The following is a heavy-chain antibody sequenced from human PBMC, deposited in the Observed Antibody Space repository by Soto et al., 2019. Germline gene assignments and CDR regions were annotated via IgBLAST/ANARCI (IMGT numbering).Heavy chain of an antibody. CDR3: AAGTPDIVLVPAAQSYYYYYGMDV. V-gene: IGHV1-58*01. J-gene: IGHJ6*02. CDR1: GFTFTSSA. Sequence: QMQLVQSGPEVKKPGTSVKVSCKASGFTFTSSAVQWVRQARGQRLEWIGWIVVGSGNTNYAQKFQERVTITRDMSTSTAYMELSSLRSEDTAVYYCAAGTPDIVLVPAAQSYYYYYGMDVWGQGTTVTVSS. CDR2: IVVGSGNT. D-gene: IGHD2-2*01.